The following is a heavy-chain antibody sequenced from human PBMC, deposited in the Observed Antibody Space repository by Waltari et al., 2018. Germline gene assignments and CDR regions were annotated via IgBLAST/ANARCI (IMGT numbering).Heavy chain of an antibody. Sequence: QVQLQESGPGLVKPSETLSLTCAVSGYSISSGYYWGWIRQPPGKGLEWIGSIYYSGSTYYNPSLKSRVTISVDTSKNQFSLKLSSVTAADTAVYYCARVAVGFDPWGQGTLVTVSS. J-gene: IGHJ5*02. V-gene: IGHV4-38-2*01. CDR2: IYYSGST. CDR3: ARVAVGFDP. CDR1: GYSISSGYY.